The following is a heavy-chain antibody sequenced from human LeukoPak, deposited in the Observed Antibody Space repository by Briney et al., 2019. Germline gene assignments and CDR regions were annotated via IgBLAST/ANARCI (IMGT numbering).Heavy chain of an antibody. CDR1: GFPFSSYA. V-gene: IGHV3-64D*09. D-gene: IGHD2-15*01. CDR3: VRGYSFGPYGMDV. Sequence: GGSLRLSCSASGFPFSSYAMHWVRQAPGKGLEYVSAISDSGGSTYYANSVKGRFTISRDNSKNTLYPQMSSLRAEDTAVYFCVRGYSFGPYGMDVWGQGTTVTVSS. J-gene: IGHJ6*02. CDR2: ISDSGGST.